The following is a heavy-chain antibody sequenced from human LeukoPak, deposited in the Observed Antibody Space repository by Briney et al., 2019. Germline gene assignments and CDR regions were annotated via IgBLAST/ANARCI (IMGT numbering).Heavy chain of an antibody. J-gene: IGHJ5*02. V-gene: IGHV4-34*01. CDR3: ARSGRLRYFDWLLPDNWFDP. D-gene: IGHD3-9*01. CDR2: INHSGST. CDR1: GGSFSGYY. Sequence: PSETLSLTCAVYGGSFSGYYWSWIRQPPGKGLEWIGEINHSGSTNYNPSLKSRVTISVDTSKNQFSLKLSSVTAADTAVYYCARSGRLRYFDWLLPDNWFDPWGQGTLVTVSS.